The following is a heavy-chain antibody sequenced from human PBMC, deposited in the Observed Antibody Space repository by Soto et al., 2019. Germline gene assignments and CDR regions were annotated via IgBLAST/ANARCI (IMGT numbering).Heavy chain of an antibody. Sequence: GGSLRLSCAASEFVFRSYWMHWVRQAPGKGLVWVSRINNDGTITQYADSVRGRFTISRDNSKKMLYLNMNNLRAEDTAMYYCGRSDVKVWGQGTMVTVYS. CDR3: GRSDVKV. D-gene: IGHD1-26*01. CDR1: EFVFRSYW. V-gene: IGHV3-74*03. J-gene: IGHJ4*02. CDR2: INNDGTIT.